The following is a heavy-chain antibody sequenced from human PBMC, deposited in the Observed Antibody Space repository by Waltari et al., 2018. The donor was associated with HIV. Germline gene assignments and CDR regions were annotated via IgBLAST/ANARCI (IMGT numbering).Heavy chain of an antibody. CDR1: GYIFPGHY. CDR2: INPISGGT. D-gene: IGHD2-2*01. V-gene: IGHV1-2*02. J-gene: IGHJ5*02. CDR3: ARESGYQLVRWLDP. Sequence: QVHLVQAGPEVKKPGAPMQVSCKASGYIFPGHYMHSLRQAPGQGLEWMGWINPISGGTNYAQTLQGRVTMTRDASINTVYMELKSLRYDDTAMYYCARESGYQLVRWLDPWGQGTRVTVSS.